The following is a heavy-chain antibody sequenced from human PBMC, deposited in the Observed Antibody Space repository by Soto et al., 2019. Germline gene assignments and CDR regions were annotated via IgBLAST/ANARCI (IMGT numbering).Heavy chain of an antibody. Sequence: GESLHISCRGSGYSFAGYWITWVRQQPGKGLEWMGRIDPSDSQTYYSPSFRGHVNISVTKSITTVFLQWSSLRASDTAMYYCARQIYDSDTGPNFQYYFDAWGQGTPVTVSS. CDR3: ARQIYDSDTGPNFQYYFDA. V-gene: IGHV5-10-1*01. CDR2: IDPSDSQT. J-gene: IGHJ4*02. CDR1: GYSFAGYW. D-gene: IGHD3-22*01.